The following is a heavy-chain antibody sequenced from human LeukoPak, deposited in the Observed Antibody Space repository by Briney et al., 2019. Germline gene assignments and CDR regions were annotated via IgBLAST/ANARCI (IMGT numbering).Heavy chain of an antibody. CDR1: GFTFSNYG. Sequence: GGSLRLSCAASGFTFSNYGMHWVRQAPGKGLEWVAFLWYDGSNRYYADSVKGRFTISRDNSENTLFLQMSSLRTEDTAVYYCAKDPLGFCTRATCRYLDSWGQGTLVTVSS. D-gene: IGHD2-8*01. V-gene: IGHV3-30*02. CDR2: LWYDGSNR. J-gene: IGHJ4*02. CDR3: AKDPLGFCTRATCRYLDS.